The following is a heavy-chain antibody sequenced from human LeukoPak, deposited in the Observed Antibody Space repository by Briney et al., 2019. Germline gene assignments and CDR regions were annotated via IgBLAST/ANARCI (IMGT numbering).Heavy chain of an antibody. CDR2: ISSSSSTI. CDR1: GFTFSSYS. V-gene: IGHV3-48*01. CDR3: ARDTRGYSYGYFDY. J-gene: IGHJ4*02. Sequence: PGGSLRLSRAASGFTFSSYSMNWVRQAPGKGLEWVSYISSSSSTIYYADSAKGRFTISRDNAKNSLYLQMNSLRAEDTAVYYCARDTRGYSYGYFDYWGQGTLVTVSS. D-gene: IGHD5-18*01.